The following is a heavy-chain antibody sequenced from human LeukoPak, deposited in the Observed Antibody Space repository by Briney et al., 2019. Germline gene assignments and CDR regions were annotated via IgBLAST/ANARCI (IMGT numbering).Heavy chain of an antibody. CDR1: GGSISSYY. V-gene: IGHV4-59*01. J-gene: IGHJ4*02. D-gene: IGHD6-19*01. Sequence: SETLSLTCTVSGGSISSYYWSWIRQPPGKGLEWVGYIYYSGSTNYNPSLKSRVTISVDPSKNQFSLKLSSVTAADTAVYYCARAGYSSGWLFDYWGQGTLVTVSS. CDR3: ARAGYSSGWLFDY. CDR2: IYYSGST.